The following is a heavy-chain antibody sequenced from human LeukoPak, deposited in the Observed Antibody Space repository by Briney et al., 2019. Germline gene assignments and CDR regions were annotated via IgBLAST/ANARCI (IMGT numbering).Heavy chain of an antibody. CDR1: GYSFTGHY. D-gene: IGHD3-3*01. Sequence: GASVKVSCKATGYSFTGHYMHWVRQAPGQGLEWMGWINPNSGATSYARKFQGRVTMTRDTSINTAFMQLSRLISEDTAVYFCARIQKHRSGLDFWGQGTLVTVSS. V-gene: IGHV1-2*02. CDR2: INPNSGAT. CDR3: ARIQKHRSGLDF. J-gene: IGHJ4*02.